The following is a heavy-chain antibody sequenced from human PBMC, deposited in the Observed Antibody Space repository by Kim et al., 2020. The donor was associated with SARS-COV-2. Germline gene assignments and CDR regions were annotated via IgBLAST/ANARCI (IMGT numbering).Heavy chain of an antibody. V-gene: IGHV4-31*01. J-gene: IGHJ4*02. D-gene: IGHD6-25*01. CDR3: ARAPSAASAFDY. Sequence: YYNPSLKSPITTAVDTSKNQFSLKLNFMTAADTAVYCCARAPSAASAFDYWGQGTLVTVSS.